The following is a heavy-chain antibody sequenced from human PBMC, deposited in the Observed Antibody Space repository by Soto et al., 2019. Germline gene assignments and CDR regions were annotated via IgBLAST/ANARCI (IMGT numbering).Heavy chain of an antibody. CDR1: GFAFDDYA. CDR2: ISWNSDRR. J-gene: IGHJ5*02. Sequence: GGSLRLSCAASGFAFDDYAMHWVRQAPGKGLEWVSGISWNSDRRGYADSVKGRFTISRDNAKNSLYLQMNSLKPEDTAFYYCATDIEVQCEGGSCHSTCGQGTLVTVYS. CDR3: ATDIEVQCEGGSCHST. V-gene: IGHV3-9*01. D-gene: IGHD2-15*01.